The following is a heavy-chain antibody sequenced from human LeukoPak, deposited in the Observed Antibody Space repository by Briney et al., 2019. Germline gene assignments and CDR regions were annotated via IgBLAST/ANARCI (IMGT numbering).Heavy chain of an antibody. J-gene: IGHJ6*04. Sequence: GGSLRLSCAASGFTFSSYEMNWVRQAPGKGLEWVSSISSSGSTIYYADSVKVRFTISRDNANTSLYLQMHSLRAEDTDVYDCAELGITMIGGVWGKGATVTISS. CDR2: ISSSGSTI. CDR3: AELGITMIGGV. CDR1: GFTFSSYE. V-gene: IGHV3-48*03. D-gene: IGHD3-10*02.